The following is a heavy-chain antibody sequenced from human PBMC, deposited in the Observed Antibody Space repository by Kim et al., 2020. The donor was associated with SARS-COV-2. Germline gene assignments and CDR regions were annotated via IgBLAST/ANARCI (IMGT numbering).Heavy chain of an antibody. CDR1: GYTFTTYA. V-gene: IGHV1-3*04. Sequence: ASVKVSCKASGYTFTTYAMHWVRQAPGQRLEWMGWINTGNGNIKYSQKFQGRVTITRDTSANIVYMELSSLRSEDTAVYYCARIQITYYYESGAHYHDAFDIWGQGTMVTVSS. CDR2: INTGNGNI. D-gene: IGHD3-22*01. CDR3: ARIQITYYYESGAHYHDAFDI. J-gene: IGHJ3*02.